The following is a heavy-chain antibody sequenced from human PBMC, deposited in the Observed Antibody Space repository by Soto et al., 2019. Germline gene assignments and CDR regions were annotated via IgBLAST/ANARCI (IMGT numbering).Heavy chain of an antibody. J-gene: IGHJ4*02. CDR2: ITGSGGST. CDR1: GFTVIGYA. V-gene: IGHV3-23*01. CDR3: ANEGDLGY. Sequence: AGGSLGLSCGASGFTVIGYAMGWVRQAPGKGLEWVSVITGSGGSTYYADSVKGRFTISRDNSKNTLYLQMNSLRAEDTAVYYCANEGDLGYWGQGTLVTVSS.